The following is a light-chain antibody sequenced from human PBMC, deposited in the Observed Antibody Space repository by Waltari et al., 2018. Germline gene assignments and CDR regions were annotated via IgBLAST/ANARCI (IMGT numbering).Light chain of an antibody. V-gene: IGLV4-69*01. J-gene: IGLJ2*01. CDR3: QTWGAGTVV. CDR2: LTSAGSH. Sequence: QLVLTQSPSASASLGDSVKLTCTLGSGHTYNAIAWHQQQPEKGPRYLMLLTSAGSHTKGDGTPYRFAGSSAGAGRYLPIASLQSDDEADDYCQTWGAGTVVFGGGTKLTVL. CDR1: SGHTYNA.